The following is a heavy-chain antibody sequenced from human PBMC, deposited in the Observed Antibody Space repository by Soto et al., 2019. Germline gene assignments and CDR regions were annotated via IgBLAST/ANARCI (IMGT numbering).Heavy chain of an antibody. CDR1: GYTFSDYG. J-gene: IGHJ4*02. CDR2: ISAKNGNT. CDR3: AREPPETPPDY. V-gene: IGHV1-18*01. Sequence: WASVKVSCKASGYTFSDYGISWVRQAPGQGLEWMGWISAKNGNTNFAQKFRGRVTMTTDTSTSTVYMELRSLKPDDSAVYYCAREPPETPPDYWGQGTLVTVSS.